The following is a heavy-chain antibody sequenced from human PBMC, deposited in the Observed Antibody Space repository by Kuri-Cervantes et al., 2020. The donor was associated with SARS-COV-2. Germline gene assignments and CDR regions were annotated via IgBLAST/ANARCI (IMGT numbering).Heavy chain of an antibody. CDR3: ARDRLEDWQYYIDS. D-gene: IGHD3-9*01. CDR2: IPSDGSNE. V-gene: IGHV3-30*02. CDR1: GFSFTSYG. J-gene: IGHJ4*02. Sequence: GGSLRLSCAASGFSFTSYGMHWVRQAPGKGLEWVAFIPSDGSNEFYADSVMRRFAIFRDISKNTLYLQMNSLRGEDTAMYFCARDRLEDWQYYIDSWGQGTLVTVSS.